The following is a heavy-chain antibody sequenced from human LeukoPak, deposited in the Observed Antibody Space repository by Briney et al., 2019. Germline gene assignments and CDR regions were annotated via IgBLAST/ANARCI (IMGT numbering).Heavy chain of an antibody. CDR3: ARDSGYYDSSGAWGAYFDY. J-gene: IGHJ4*02. Sequence: PGGSLRLSCAASGFTFSSYAMSWVRQAPGKGLEWVSATSGSGGSTYYADSVKGRFTISRDNSKNTLYLQMNSLRAEDTAVYYCARDSGYYDSSGAWGAYFDYWGQGTLVTVSS. CDR2: TSGSGGST. D-gene: IGHD3-22*01. V-gene: IGHV3-23*01. CDR1: GFTFSSYA.